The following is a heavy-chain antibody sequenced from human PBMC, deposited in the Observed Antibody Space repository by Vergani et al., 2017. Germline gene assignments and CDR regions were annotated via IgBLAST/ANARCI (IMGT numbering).Heavy chain of an antibody. V-gene: IGHV4-34*01. CDR1: GGPFSGYY. CDR3: ARGTGYYFDY. J-gene: IGHJ4*02. CDR2: INHSGST. D-gene: IGHD1-14*01. Sequence: QVQLQQWGAGLLKPSETLSLTCAVYGGPFSGYYWSWIRQPPGKGLEWIGEINHSGSTNYNPSLKSRVTISVDTSKNQFSLKLSSVTATDTAVYYCARGTGYYFDYWGQGTLVTVSS.